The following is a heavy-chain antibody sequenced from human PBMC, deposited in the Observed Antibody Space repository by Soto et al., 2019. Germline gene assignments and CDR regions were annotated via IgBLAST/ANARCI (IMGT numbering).Heavy chain of an antibody. CDR3: ARGPSPEISSFPYYYYYSYMDV. D-gene: IGHD6-19*01. Sequence: SETLRLTWAVYGGSFSGYYWSWIRQTQRKGLEWIVEINHRGSTTYNPSLNTRVTISVDTSKNQFSLKLSSVTAADTAVYYCARGPSPEISSFPYYYYYSYMDVWGKGTTVTVSS. V-gene: IGHV4-34*01. J-gene: IGHJ6*03. CDR1: GGSFSGYY. CDR2: INHRGST.